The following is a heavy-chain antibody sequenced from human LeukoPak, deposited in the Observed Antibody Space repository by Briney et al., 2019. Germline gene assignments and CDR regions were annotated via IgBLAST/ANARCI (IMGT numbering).Heavy chain of an antibody. J-gene: IGHJ3*02. CDR1: GFTFSSYG. D-gene: IGHD3-10*01. V-gene: IGHV4-34*03. CDR2: INHSGST. Sequence: GSLRLSCAASGFTFSSYGMHWVRQAPPKGLEWIGEINHSGSTNYNPSLKSRVTISVDTSKNQFSLKLSSVTAADTAAYYCTKSDGYGLIRICGRGTMVTVSS. CDR3: TKSDGYGLIRI.